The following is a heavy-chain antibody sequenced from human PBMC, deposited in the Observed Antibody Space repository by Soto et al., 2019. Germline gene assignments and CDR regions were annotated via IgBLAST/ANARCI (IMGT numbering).Heavy chain of an antibody. CDR2: IYYSGST. CDR3: ARHDEKGDYGAYN. Sequence: SETLSLTCTVSGGSISSYYWSWIRQPPGKGLEWIGYIYYSGSTNYNPSLKSRVTISVDTSKNQFSLKLSSVTAADTAVYYCARHDEKGDYGAYNGGQGTLVTVSS. V-gene: IGHV4-59*08. CDR1: GGSISSYY. J-gene: IGHJ4*02. D-gene: IGHD4-17*01.